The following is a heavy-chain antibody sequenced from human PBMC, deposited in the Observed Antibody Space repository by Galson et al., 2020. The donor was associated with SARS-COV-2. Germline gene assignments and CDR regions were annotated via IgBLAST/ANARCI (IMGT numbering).Heavy chain of an antibody. CDR2: MNPNSGNT. V-gene: IGHV1-8*01. J-gene: IGHJ4*02. CDR1: GYTFTSYD. D-gene: IGHD3-22*01. CDR3: ARGGEDYDSSGYYLGTHY. Sequence: GASVKVSCKASGYTFTSYDINWVRQATGQGLEWMGWMNPNSGNTGYAQKFQGRVTMTRNTSISTAYMELSSLRSEDTAVYYCARGGEDYDSSGYYLGTHYWGQGTLVTVSS.